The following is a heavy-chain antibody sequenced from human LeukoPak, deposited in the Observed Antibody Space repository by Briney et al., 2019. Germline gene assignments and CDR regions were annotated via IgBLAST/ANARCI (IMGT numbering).Heavy chain of an antibody. Sequence: SETLSLTCTVSGGSISSYYWSWIRQPPGKGLEWIGYIYYSGSTNYNPSLKSRVTISVDTSKNQFSLKLSSVTAADTAVYYCARLIGELLYDYWGQGTLVTVSS. V-gene: IGHV4-59*08. D-gene: IGHD3-10*01. J-gene: IGHJ4*02. CDR2: IYYSGST. CDR1: GGSISSYY. CDR3: ARLIGELLYDY.